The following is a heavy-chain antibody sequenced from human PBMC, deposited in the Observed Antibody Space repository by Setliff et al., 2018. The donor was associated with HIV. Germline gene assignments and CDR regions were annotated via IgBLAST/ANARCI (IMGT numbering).Heavy chain of an antibody. CDR1: GFTFSSYA. CDR3: AKGLSGPFDY. Sequence: ETLSLSCAASGFTFSSYAMSWVRQAPGKGLEWVSGISGSGGSTYYADSVKGRFTISRDNSKNTLYLQMNSLRAQDTAVYYCAKGLSGPFDYWGQGTLVTVS. J-gene: IGHJ4*02. V-gene: IGHV3-23*01. CDR2: ISGSGGST. D-gene: IGHD3-16*02.